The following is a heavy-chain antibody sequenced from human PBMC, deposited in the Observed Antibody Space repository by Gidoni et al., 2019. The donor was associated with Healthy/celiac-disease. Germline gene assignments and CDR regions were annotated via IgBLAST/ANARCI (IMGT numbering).Heavy chain of an antibody. Sequence: QAQLVESGGGVVQPRRSLRLSCAASGFTFSSYAMHWVRQAPGKGLEWVAVISYVGSNKYYADSVKGRFTISRDNSKNTLYLQMNSLRAEDTAVYYCAREDNIVAIRGLDYWGQGTLVTVSS. D-gene: IGHD5-12*01. CDR2: ISYVGSNK. CDR3: AREDNIVAIRGLDY. J-gene: IGHJ4*02. CDR1: GFTFSSYA. V-gene: IGHV3-30-3*01.